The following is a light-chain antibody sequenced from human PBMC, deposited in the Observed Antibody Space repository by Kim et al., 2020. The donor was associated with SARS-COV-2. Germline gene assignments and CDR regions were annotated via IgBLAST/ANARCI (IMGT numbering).Light chain of an antibody. Sequence: GKTVTISCTRSSGSIASNYGQWYQQRPGSSPTTVIYEDNQRPSGVPDRFSGSIDSSSNSASLTISGLKTEDEADYYCQSYDSSNPVFGGGTKLTVL. CDR3: QSYDSSNPV. CDR1: SGSIASNY. J-gene: IGLJ3*02. V-gene: IGLV6-57*01. CDR2: EDN.